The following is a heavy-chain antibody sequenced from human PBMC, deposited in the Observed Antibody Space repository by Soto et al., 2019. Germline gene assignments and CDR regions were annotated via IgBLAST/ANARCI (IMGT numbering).Heavy chain of an antibody. CDR3: ARSSPTVTTWLFDY. V-gene: IGHV4-59*01. CDR2: IYYSGST. CDR1: GGSISSYY. Sequence: SETLSLTCTVSGGSISSYYWSWIRQPPGKGLEWIGYIYYSGSTNYNPSLKSRVTISVDTSKNQFSLKLSSVTAADTAVYYCARSSPTVTTWLFDYWGQGTLVTVSS. J-gene: IGHJ4*02. D-gene: IGHD4-17*01.